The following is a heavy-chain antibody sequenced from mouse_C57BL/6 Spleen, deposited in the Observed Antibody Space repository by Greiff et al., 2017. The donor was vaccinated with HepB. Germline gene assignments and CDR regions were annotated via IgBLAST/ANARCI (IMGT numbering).Heavy chain of an antibody. CDR2: ISDGGSYT. CDR3: ARERGFVITTVSDWYFDV. D-gene: IGHD1-1*01. V-gene: IGHV5-4*01. CDR1: GFTFSSYA. J-gene: IGHJ1*03. Sequence: EVHLVESGGGLVKPGGSLKLSRAASGFTFSSYAMSWVRQTPEKRLEWVATISDGGSYTYYPDNVKGRFTISRDNAKNNLYLQMSHLKSEDTAMYYCARERGFVITTVSDWYFDVWGTGTTVTVSS.